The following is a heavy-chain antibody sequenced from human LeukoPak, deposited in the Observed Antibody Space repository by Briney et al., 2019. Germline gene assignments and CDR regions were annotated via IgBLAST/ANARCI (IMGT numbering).Heavy chain of an antibody. CDR2: IIPIFGTA. J-gene: IGHJ4*02. CDR1: GGTFSSYA. V-gene: IGHV1-69*13. Sequence: GASVKVSCKASGGTFSSYAISWVRQAPGQGLEWMGGIIPIFGTANYAQKFQGRVTITADESTSTTYMELSSLRSEDTAVYYCARENGGNFDYWGQGTLVTVSS. CDR3: ARENGGNFDY. D-gene: IGHD4-23*01.